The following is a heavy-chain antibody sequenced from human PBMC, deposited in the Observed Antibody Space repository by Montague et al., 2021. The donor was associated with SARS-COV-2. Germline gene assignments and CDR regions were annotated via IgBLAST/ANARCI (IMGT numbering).Heavy chain of an antibody. V-gene: IGHV1-8*02. J-gene: IGHJ6*02. CDR2: VSPNSGNT. Sequence: SVKVSCKASGYTFTSYDINWVRQATGQGLEWTGWVSPNSGNTGYAQKFQGRVTMTRNTSISTAYMELSSLRSEDTAVYYCARADRLGDVNDVIPYYYYDMDVWGQGTTVTVSS. CDR1: GYTFTSYD. CDR3: ARADRLGDVNDVIPYYYYDMDV. D-gene: IGHD2/OR15-2a*01.